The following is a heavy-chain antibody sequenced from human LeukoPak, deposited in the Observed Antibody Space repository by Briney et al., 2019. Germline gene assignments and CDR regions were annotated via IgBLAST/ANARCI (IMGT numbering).Heavy chain of an antibody. CDR1: GFTFSSYA. D-gene: IGHD6-19*01. V-gene: IGHV3-30*04. CDR3: ARGIAVDGPPFYY. Sequence: GRSLRLSCAASGFTFSSYAMHGVRQAPGKGLEGGAVISYDGSNKYYADSVKGRFTIPRDNSKNTLYLQLNSLRAEDTAGYFCARGIAVDGPPFYYCGQGTLVTASS. J-gene: IGHJ4*02. CDR2: ISYDGSNK.